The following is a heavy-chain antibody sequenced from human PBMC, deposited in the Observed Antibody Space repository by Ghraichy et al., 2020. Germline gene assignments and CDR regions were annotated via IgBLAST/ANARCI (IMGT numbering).Heavy chain of an antibody. V-gene: IGHV3-21*01. Sequence: LSLTCAASGFTFSSYSMNWVRQAPGKGLEWVSSISSSSSYIYFADSVKGRFTISRDNAKNSLYLQMNSLRAEDTAVYYCARDDGEAMVYAISLNYYYYGMDVWGQGTTVTVSS. CDR1: GFTFSSYS. CDR2: ISSSSSYI. D-gene: IGHD2-8*01. J-gene: IGHJ6*02. CDR3: ARDDGEAMVYAISLNYYYYGMDV.